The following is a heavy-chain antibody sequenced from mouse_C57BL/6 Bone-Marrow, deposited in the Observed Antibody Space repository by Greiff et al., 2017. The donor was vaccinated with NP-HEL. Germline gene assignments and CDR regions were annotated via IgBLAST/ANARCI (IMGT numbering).Heavy chain of an antibody. D-gene: IGHD1-1*01. CDR1: GYSITSAY. CDR2: ISYSGST. CDR3: ARGRAITTAIFDY. J-gene: IGHJ2*01. V-gene: IGHV3-8*01. Sequence: EVHLVESGPGLAKPSHSLSLTCSVTGYSITSAYWNWIRKFPGNKLEYMGYISYSGSTYYSPSLKSRISITRDTSKNQYYLQLNSVTTEDTATYYCARGRAITTAIFDYWDQGTTLTVSS.